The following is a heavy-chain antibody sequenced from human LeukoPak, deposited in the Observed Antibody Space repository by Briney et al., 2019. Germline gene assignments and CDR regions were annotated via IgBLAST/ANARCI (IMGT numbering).Heavy chain of an antibody. CDR3: ARVGCSGGSCKNRFDY. D-gene: IGHD2-15*01. Sequence: ASVKVSCKVSGYTLTELSMHWVRQAPGKGLEWMGGFDPEDGETIYAQKFQGRVTITADKSTSTAYMELSSLRSEDTAVYYCARVGCSGGSCKNRFDYWGQGTLVTVSS. CDR1: GYTLTELS. J-gene: IGHJ4*02. CDR2: FDPEDGET. V-gene: IGHV1-24*01.